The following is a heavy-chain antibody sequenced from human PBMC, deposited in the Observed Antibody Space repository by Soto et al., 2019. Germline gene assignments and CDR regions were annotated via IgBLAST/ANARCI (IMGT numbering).Heavy chain of an antibody. Sequence: PGESLKISCRGSGYSFTSYWISWVRQMPGKGLEWMGRIDPSDSYTNYSPSFQGHVTISADKSISTAYLQWSSLKASDTAMYYCARQVGVLMVYATQGMDVWGQGTTVTVSS. CDR2: IDPSDSYT. CDR1: GYSFTSYW. D-gene: IGHD2-8*01. V-gene: IGHV5-10-1*01. CDR3: ARQVGVLMVYATQGMDV. J-gene: IGHJ6*02.